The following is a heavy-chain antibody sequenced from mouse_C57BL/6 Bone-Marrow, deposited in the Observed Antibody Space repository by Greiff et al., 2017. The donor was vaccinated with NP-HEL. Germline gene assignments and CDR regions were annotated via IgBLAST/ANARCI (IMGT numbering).Heavy chain of an antibody. D-gene: IGHD1-1*01. J-gene: IGHJ2*01. CDR2: ISSGGSYT. CDR1: GFTFSSYG. CDR3: AKGPPYYGSSYDD. V-gene: IGHV5-6*02. Sequence: DVKLVESGGDLVKPGGSLKLSCAASGFTFSSYGMSWVRQTPDKRLEWVATISSGGSYTYYPDSVKGRFTISRDNAKNTLYLQMSSLKSEDTAMYYCAKGPPYYGSSYDDWGQGTTLTVSS.